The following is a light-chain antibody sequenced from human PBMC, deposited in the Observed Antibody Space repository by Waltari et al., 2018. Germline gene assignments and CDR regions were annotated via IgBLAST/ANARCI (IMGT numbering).Light chain of an antibody. V-gene: IGLV1-44*01. J-gene: IGLJ3*02. CDR2: RTD. Sequence: QSVLTQPPSTSGTPGQRVTISCSGSASNIGDNLVNWYQQLPGTAPKLLIYRTDLRPSGVPDRFSGAKFGTSASLASSGLQSEDEADYFSASWDDSLNGHWVFGGGTKVTVL. CDR1: ASNIGDNL. CDR3: ASWDDSLNGHWV.